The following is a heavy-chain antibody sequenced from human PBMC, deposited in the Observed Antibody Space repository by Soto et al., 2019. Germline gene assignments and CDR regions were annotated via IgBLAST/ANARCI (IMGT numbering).Heavy chain of an antibody. CDR3: ARGHEYYFGY. CDR1: GFTFSDYS. Sequence: GSLRLSCAASGFTFSDYSMSWVRQAPGKGLEWVSSISGSSSYMYYADSLKGRFTISRDNAKNSLYLQMNSLRAEDTAVYYCARGHEYYFGYWGQGTLVTVSS. J-gene: IGHJ4*02. V-gene: IGHV3-21*01. CDR2: ISGSSSYM.